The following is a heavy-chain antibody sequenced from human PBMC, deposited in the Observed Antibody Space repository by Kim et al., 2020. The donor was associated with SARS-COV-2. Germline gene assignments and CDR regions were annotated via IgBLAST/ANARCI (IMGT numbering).Heavy chain of an antibody. CDR2: IYYSGST. D-gene: IGHD6-19*01. Sequence: SETLSLTCSVSGGSISSSSYYWGWIRQPPGKGLEWIGSIYYSGSTYYNPSLKGRVTISVDTSKNQFSLKLTSVTAADTAVYYCARPSSTGWYFAGMAVWGQGTTVTVSS. V-gene: IGHV4-39*01. CDR3: ARPSSTGWYFAGMAV. J-gene: IGHJ6*02. CDR1: GGSISSSSYY.